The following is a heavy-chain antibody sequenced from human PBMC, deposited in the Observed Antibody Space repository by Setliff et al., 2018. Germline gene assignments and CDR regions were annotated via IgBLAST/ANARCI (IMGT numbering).Heavy chain of an antibody. V-gene: IGHV1-2*06. CDR1: GYTFTDYY. J-gene: IGHJ5*02. CDR3: ARSVHGDYVRLRQNNWLDP. CDR2: INPISGAT. D-gene: IGHD4-17*01. Sequence: ASVKVSCKASGYTFTDYYIYWVRQAPGQGPQWMGRINPISGATDYAQKFQGRVTMTRDTSITTAYMELSSLRSDDTAMYYCARSVHGDYVRLRQNNWLDPWGQGTLVTVSS.